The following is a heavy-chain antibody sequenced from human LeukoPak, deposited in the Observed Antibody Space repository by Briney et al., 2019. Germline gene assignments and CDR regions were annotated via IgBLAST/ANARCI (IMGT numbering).Heavy chain of an antibody. CDR3: AKDFGSSWYRVYFQH. CDR2: ITGSGGTT. CDR1: EFTFSNYA. D-gene: IGHD6-13*01. Sequence: GGSLRLSCAASEFTFSNYAMTWVRQAPGKGLEWVSSITGSGGTTQYADSVKGRFTISRDNSKNTLYLQMNSLRAEDTAVYYCAKDFGSSWYRVYFQHWGQGTLVTVSS. J-gene: IGHJ1*01. V-gene: IGHV3-23*01.